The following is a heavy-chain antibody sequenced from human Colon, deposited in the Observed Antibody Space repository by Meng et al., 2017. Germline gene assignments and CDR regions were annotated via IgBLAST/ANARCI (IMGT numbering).Heavy chain of an antibody. CDR1: GGSISSNNW. J-gene: IGHJ4*02. D-gene: IGHD4-23*01. CDR2: IYQSGST. Sequence: QGLLPEPGQGCVTPSGTLSLTCTFSGGSISSNNWWSGVRQSPGRGLEWIGEIYQSGSTNYSPSLKSRVTISLDKSKNQFSLKVSYMTAADTAVYFCARVPTTVDPFESWGQGTLVTVSS. CDR3: ARVPTTVDPFES. V-gene: IGHV4-4*02.